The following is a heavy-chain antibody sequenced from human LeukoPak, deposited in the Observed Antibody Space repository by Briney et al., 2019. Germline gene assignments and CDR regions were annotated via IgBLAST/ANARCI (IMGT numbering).Heavy chain of an antibody. D-gene: IGHD3-3*01. CDR2: INHSGST. V-gene: IGHV4-34*01. Sequence: SETLSLTCAVYGGSFSGYYWSWIRQPPGKGLEWIGEINHSGSTNYNPSLKSRVTISVDTSKNQFSLKLSSVTAADTAVYYCAREWSNWYFDLWGRGTLVTVSS. J-gene: IGHJ2*01. CDR3: AREWSNWYFDL. CDR1: GGSFSGYY.